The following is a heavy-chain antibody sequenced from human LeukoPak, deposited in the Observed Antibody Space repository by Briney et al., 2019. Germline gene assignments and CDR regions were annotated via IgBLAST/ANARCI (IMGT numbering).Heavy chain of an antibody. CDR2: TYYRSKWFN. J-gene: IGHJ4*02. V-gene: IGHV6-1*01. CDR1: GDSVTSNSAA. D-gene: IGHD3-10*01. CDR3: ARAITIIRGTLSPFDY. Sequence: PSQTLSLTCAISGDSVTSNSAAWNWIRQSPSRGLEWLGRTYYRSKWFNDYAVSVKSRMTINPDTSKNQICLQLNSVTPEDTAVYYCARAITIIRGTLSPFDYWGQGTLVTVSS.